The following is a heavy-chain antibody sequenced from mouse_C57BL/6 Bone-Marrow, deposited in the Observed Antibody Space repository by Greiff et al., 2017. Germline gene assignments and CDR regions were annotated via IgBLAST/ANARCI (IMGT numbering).Heavy chain of an antibody. CDR3: TFYGSSYWFAY. D-gene: IGHD1-1*01. CDR2: IDPENGDT. Sequence: VQLQQSGAELVRPGASVKLSCTASGFNIKDDYMHWVKQRPEQGLEWIGWIDPENGDTEYASKFQGKATITADPSSNTAYLQLSSLTSEDTAVYYCTFYGSSYWFAYWGQGTLVTVSA. J-gene: IGHJ3*01. CDR1: GFNIKDDY. V-gene: IGHV14-4*01.